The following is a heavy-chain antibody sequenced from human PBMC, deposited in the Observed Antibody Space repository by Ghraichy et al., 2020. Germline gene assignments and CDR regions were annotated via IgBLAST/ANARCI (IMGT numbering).Heavy chain of an antibody. CDR2: IYHSGST. Sequence: SETLSLTCAVSGGSISSSNWWSWVRQPPGKGLEWIGEIYHSGSTNYNPSLKSRVTISVDKSKNQFSLKLSSVTAADTAVYYCARGIGYYGSNWYFDLWGRGTLVTVSS. V-gene: IGHV4-4*02. D-gene: IGHD3-10*01. J-gene: IGHJ2*01. CDR3: ARGIGYYGSNWYFDL. CDR1: GGSISSSNW.